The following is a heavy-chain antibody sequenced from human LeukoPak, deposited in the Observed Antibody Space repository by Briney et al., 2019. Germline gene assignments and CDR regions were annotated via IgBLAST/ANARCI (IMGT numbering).Heavy chain of an antibody. CDR3: ARNPSRWGAFDV. CDR2: ITNDGSST. V-gene: IGHV3-74*01. D-gene: IGHD6-19*01. CDR1: GLTFSSHW. Sequence: GGSLRLSCAASGLTFSSHWMHWVRQAPGKGLVWVSRITNDGSSTTYADSVKGRFTISRDNSKNTLYLQMNNLITEDTAVYYCARNPSRWGAFDVWGQGTMVTVSS. J-gene: IGHJ3*01.